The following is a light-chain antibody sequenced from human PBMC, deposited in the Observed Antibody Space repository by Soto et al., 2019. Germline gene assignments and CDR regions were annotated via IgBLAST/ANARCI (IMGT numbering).Light chain of an antibody. J-gene: IGKJ1*01. CDR1: QSVSSN. CDR2: GAS. CDR3: QQYNNWPPWT. V-gene: IGKV3-15*01. Sequence: EIVMTQSPATLSVSPGERDTLSCRASQSVSSNLAWYQQKPGQAPRLLIYGASTRATGIPARFSRSGSGTEFTLTISSLQSEDFAVYYCQQYNNWPPWTFGQGTKVEIK.